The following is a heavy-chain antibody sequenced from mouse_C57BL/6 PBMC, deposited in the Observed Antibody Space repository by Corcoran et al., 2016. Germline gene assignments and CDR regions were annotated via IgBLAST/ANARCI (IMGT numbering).Heavy chain of an antibody. J-gene: IGHJ1*03. CDR3: ARPRYYYGSSYWYFDV. D-gene: IGHD1-1*01. CDR2: INPNNGGT. CDR1: GDKCTDYN. Sequence: EVQLQQSGPELVKPGASLKIDCKTSGDKCTDYNMDWAKQSHGKSREWIGDINPNNGGTIYNQKFQGKATLTVDTSSSTAYMELRSLTSEDTAVYYCARPRYYYGSSYWYFDVWGTGTTVTVSS. V-gene: IGHV1-18*01.